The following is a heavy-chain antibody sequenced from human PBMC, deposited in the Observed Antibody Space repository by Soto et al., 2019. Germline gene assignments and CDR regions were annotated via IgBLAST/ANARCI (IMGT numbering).Heavy chain of an antibody. V-gene: IGHV3-30-3*01. J-gene: IGHJ6*02. CDR2: ISYDGSNK. D-gene: IGHD2-2*01. Sequence: QVQLVESGGGVVQPGRSLRLSCAASGFTFSSYAMHWVRQAPGKGLEWVAVISYDGSNKYYADSVKGRFTISRDNSRNTLYLQMNSLRAEDTAVYYCARDALGYCSSTSCYYYYYGMDVWGQGTTVTVSS. CDR1: GFTFSSYA. CDR3: ARDALGYCSSTSCYYYYYGMDV.